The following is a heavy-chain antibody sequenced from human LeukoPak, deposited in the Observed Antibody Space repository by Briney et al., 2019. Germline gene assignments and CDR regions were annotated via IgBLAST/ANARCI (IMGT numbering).Heavy chain of an antibody. CDR2: MNPNSGNT. CDR1: RYTLTAYY. Sequence: ASVKLSFKPSRYTLTAYYIHLVRQATGQGLDWIVSMNPNSGNTGYAQNFQGRVTITADESTSTAYMELSSMRSEDTAVYYCAREVGLVPAAMRDYYYYMDVWGKGTTVTISS. J-gene: IGHJ6*03. CDR3: AREVGLVPAAMRDYYYYMDV. D-gene: IGHD2-2*01. V-gene: IGHV1-8*03.